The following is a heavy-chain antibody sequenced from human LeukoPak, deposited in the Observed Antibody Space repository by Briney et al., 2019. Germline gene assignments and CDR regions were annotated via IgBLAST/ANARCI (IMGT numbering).Heavy chain of an antibody. V-gene: IGHV1-8*03. D-gene: IGHD3-22*01. J-gene: IGHJ4*02. Sequence: GASVKVSCKASGYTFTSYDINWVRQATGQGLEWMGWMNPNSGNTGYAQKFQGRVTITRNTSISTAYMELSSLRSEDTAVYYCARGTYYYDSGLSGMGDYWGQGTLVTVSS. CDR2: MNPNSGNT. CDR3: ARGTYYYDSGLSGMGDY. CDR1: GYTFTSYD.